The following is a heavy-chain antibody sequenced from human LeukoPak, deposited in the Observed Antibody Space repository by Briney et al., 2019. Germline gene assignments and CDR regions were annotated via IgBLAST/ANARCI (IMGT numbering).Heavy chain of an antibody. CDR1: GGSISSSSYC. V-gene: IGHV4-39*07. CDR3: ARDPPGHRRGFDP. J-gene: IGHJ5*02. Sequence: SETLSLTCTVSGGSISSSSYCWGWIRQPPGKGLEWIGSIYYSGSSYYNPSLKSRVTISVDTSKNQFSLKLSSVTAADTAVYYCARDPPGHRRGFDPWGQGTLVTVSS. CDR2: IYYSGSS.